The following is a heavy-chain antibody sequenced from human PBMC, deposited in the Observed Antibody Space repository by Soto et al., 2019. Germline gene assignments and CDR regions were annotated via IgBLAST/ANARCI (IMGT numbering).Heavy chain of an antibody. V-gene: IGHV1-69*02. Sequence: QVQLVQSGAEVKKPGSSVKVSCKASGGTFSSYTISWERQAPGQGHEWMGRIIPVRGIANYAQKFQGRVTTNADKSKGTAHMELSSLRSADSDVYYCAAPNPRGYCSSNGCYGYFDIWGQGTMVTVSS. CDR3: AAPNPRGYCSSNGCYGYFDI. CDR2: IIPVRGIA. D-gene: IGHD2-2*01. J-gene: IGHJ3*02. CDR1: GGTFSSYT.